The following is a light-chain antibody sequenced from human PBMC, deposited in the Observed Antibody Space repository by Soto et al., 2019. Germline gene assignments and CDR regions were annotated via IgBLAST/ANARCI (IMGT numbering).Light chain of an antibody. V-gene: IGKV1-39*01. J-gene: IGKJ2*01. CDR2: GAS. CDR3: QQVDNFPHT. CDR1: QSISNH. Sequence: DTQMTQSPSSLPASVAERVTITCRASQSISNHLNWYQQKPGKLPEVLIYGASSLQAGVPSRFTGSRSVTDITLTISSLQPEDFATYYCQQVDNFPHTFGQGTKLEV.